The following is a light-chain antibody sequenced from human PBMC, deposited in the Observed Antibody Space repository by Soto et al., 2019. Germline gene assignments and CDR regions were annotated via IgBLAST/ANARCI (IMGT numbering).Light chain of an antibody. CDR3: SSYSDTNIYV. Sequence: SALTQPASVSGSPGQSITISCTGTSSDVGGYNYVSWYQQHPGKAPKLMIYEVSNRPSGVPRRFSGSKSGNTASLTVSGLQAVDEADYYCSSYSDTNIYVFGTGTKVTVL. J-gene: IGLJ1*01. CDR2: EVS. V-gene: IGLV2-14*01. CDR1: SSDVGGYNY.